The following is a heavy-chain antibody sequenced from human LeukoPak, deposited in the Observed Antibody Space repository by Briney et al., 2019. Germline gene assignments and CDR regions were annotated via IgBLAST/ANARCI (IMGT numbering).Heavy chain of an antibody. CDR3: ASIMVRGVIPPFDY. V-gene: IGHV3-66*01. CDR2: IYSGGST. J-gene: IGHJ4*02. D-gene: IGHD3-10*01. Sequence: GGSLRLSCAASGFTVSSNYMGWVSQAAGKGLEWVSVIYSGGSTYYADSVKGRFTISRDNSKNTLYLQMNSLRAEDTAVYYCASIMVRGVIPPFDYWGQGTLVTVSS. CDR1: GFTVSSNY.